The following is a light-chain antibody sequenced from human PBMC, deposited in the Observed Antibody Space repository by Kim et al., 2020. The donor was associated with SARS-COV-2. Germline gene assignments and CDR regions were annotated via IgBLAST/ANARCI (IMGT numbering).Light chain of an antibody. J-gene: IGLJ3*02. CDR3: QAWDSSTKGV. Sequence: SYELTQPPSVSVSPGQTASITCSGDKLGDKYVSWYQQKPGQSPVLVIYQDTKRPSGIPERFSGSNSGNTAPLTISGTQAVDEADYYCQAWDSSTKGVFGG. CDR1: KLGDKY. CDR2: QDT. V-gene: IGLV3-1*01.